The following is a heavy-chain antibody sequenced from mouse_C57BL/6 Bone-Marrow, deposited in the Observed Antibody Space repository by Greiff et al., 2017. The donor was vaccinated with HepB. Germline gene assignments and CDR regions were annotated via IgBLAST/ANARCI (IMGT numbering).Heavy chain of an antibody. CDR2: IWRGGST. J-gene: IGHJ1*03. V-gene: IGHV2-5*01. D-gene: IGHD1-1*01. CDR3: AKHGSSPGWYFDV. CDR1: GFSLTSYG. Sequence: VKVVESGPGLVQPSQSLSITCTVSGFSLTSYGVHWVRQSPGKGLEWLGVIWRGGSTDYNAAFMSRLSITKDNSKSQVFFKMNSLQADDTAIYYCAKHGSSPGWYFDVWGTGTTVTVSS.